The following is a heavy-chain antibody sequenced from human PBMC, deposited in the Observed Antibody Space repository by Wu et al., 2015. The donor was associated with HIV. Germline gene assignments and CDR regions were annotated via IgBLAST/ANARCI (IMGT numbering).Heavy chain of an antibody. V-gene: IGHV1-2*02. CDR3: TREARTPPSNDFWSGKRGYFDS. CDR2: INPNNGGT. D-gene: IGHD3-3*01. Sequence: QVQLVQSGAEVRKPGASVKVSCKASGYTFAGYYIHWVRQAPGQGLEWMGWINPNNGGTNLAQKFLGRVTMTRDTSITTAYMEVNRLGSDDTAVFYCTREARTPPSNDFWSGKRGYFDSWGQGTLVTVSS. CDR1: GYTFAGYY. J-gene: IGHJ4*02.